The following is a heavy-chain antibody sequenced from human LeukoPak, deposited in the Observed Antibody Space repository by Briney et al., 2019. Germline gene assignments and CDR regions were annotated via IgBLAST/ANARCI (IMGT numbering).Heavy chain of an antibody. V-gene: IGHV3-30*18. CDR3: ANGHYYGSGSYYKEAFDI. CDR1: GFTFSNYG. D-gene: IGHD3-10*01. J-gene: IGHJ3*02. CDR2: ISYDGSNK. Sequence: GGSLRLSCAASGFTFSNYGMHWVRQAPGKGLEWVVVISYDGSNKYYADSVKGRFTISRDNSKNTLYLQMNSLRAEDTAVYYCANGHYYGSGSYYKEAFDIWGQGTMVTVSS.